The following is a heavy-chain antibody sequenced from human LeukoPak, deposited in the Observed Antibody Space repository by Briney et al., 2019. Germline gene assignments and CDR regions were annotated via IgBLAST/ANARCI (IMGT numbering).Heavy chain of an antibody. V-gene: IGHV3-30*18. CDR2: ISYDGSNE. Sequence: GGSLRLSCAPSGFTFSRYGMHWVRQAPGKGLEWVASISYDGSNEDYGDSVKGRFTISRDNSKNTLYLQMNSLRAEDTAVYYCAKRADSGTYRALDYWGQGTLVTVSS. CDR1: GFTFSRYG. D-gene: IGHD1-26*01. CDR3: AKRADSGTYRALDY. J-gene: IGHJ4*02.